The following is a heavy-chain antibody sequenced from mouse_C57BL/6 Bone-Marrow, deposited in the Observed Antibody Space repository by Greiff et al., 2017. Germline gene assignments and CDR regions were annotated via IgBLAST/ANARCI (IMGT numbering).Heavy chain of an antibody. D-gene: IGHD1-1*01. CDR2: IYPGTSDT. J-gene: IGHJ2*01. CDR3: TKGRVVATGFDY. V-gene: IGHV1-5*01. Sequence: EVQLQQSGTVLARPGASVKMSCKTSGYTFTSYWMHWVKQRPGQGLEWIGAIYPGTSDTSYNQKFKGKAKLTAVTSASTAYMELSSLTNEDSAVYYCTKGRVVATGFDYWGQGTTLTVSS. CDR1: GYTFTSYW.